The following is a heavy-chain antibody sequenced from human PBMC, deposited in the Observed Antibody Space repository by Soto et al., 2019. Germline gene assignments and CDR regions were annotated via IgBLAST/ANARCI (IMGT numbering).Heavy chain of an antibody. CDR1: GYTFSRYA. V-gene: IGHV1-3*01. CDR3: ARDQQFRNWFDS. J-gene: IGHJ5*01. Sequence: ASVKVSCKASGYTFSRYAIHWVRQAPGQRLEWMGWINAGNGNTKYSQKFEGRVTLTTDTSADTVYMELSSLRFEDTALYYCARDQQFRNWFDSWGQGTLVTVSS. CDR2: INAGNGNT. D-gene: IGHD6-13*01.